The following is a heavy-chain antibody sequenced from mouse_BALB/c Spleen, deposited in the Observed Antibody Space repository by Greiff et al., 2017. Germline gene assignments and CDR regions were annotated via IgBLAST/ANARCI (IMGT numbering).Heavy chain of an antibody. J-gene: IGHJ1*01. D-gene: IGHD1-1*01. CDR1: GFTFSSYA. CDR3: ASYYYGSSHWYFDV. Sequence: EVKLMESGGGLVKPGGSLKLSCAASGFTFSSYAMSWVRQTPEKRLEWVASISSGGSTYYPDSVKGRFTISRDNARNILYLQMSSLRSEDTAMYYCASYYYGSSHWYFDVWGAGTTVTVSS. V-gene: IGHV5-6-5*01. CDR2: ISSGGST.